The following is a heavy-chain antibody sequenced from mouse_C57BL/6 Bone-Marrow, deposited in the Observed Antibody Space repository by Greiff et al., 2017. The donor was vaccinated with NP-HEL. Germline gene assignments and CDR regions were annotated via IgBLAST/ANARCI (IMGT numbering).Heavy chain of an antibody. CDR2: ISYDGSN. CDR1: GYSITSGYY. Sequence: EVKLMESGPGLVKPSQSLSLTCSVTGYSITSGYYWNWIRQFPGNKLEWMGYISYDGSNNYNPSLKNRISITRDTSKNQFFLKLNSVTTEDTATYYCARWLRRPGAMDYWGQGTSVTVSS. J-gene: IGHJ4*01. CDR3: ARWLRRPGAMDY. D-gene: IGHD2-2*01. V-gene: IGHV3-6*01.